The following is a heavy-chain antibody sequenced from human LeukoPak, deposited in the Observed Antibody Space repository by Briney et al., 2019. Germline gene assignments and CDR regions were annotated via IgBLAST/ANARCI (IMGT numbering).Heavy chain of an antibody. V-gene: IGHV3-74*01. CDR3: ARAGVSAALDI. J-gene: IGHJ3*02. CDR2: VTDDGRNT. D-gene: IGHD2-8*01. CDR1: GFSFSTYS. Sequence: GGSLRLSCAASGFSFSTYSMHWVRQAPGAGLVWVSRVTDDGRNTIYADSVRGRFTISGDNAKNTLYLQMDSLRVEDTAVYYCARAGVSAALDIWGQGTMVTVSS.